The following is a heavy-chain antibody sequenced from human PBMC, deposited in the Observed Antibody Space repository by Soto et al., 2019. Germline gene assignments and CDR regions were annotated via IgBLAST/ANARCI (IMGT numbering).Heavy chain of an antibody. V-gene: IGHV3-21*01. CDR2: ISSSSYI. CDR3: ARGLEVVTPGFDY. CDR1: GFTFSTYS. D-gene: IGHD2-15*01. Sequence: PGGSLRLSCAASGFTFSTYSMNWVRQAPGKGLEWVSSISSSSYIYYADSVKGRFTISRDNAKNSLYLQMNSLRAEDTAVYYCARGLEVVTPGFDYWGQGTLVTVSS. J-gene: IGHJ4*02.